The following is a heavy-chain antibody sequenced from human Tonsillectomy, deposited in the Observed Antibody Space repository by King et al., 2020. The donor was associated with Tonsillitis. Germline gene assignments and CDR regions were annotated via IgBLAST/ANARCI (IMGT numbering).Heavy chain of an antibody. CDR1: GYSISSGYY. Sequence: QLQESGPGLVKPSETLSLTCTVSGYSISSGYYWGWIRQPPGKGLEWIGSLYHSGYTYYNPSPKSRVTISVDTSKNQFSLKLSSVTAADTAVYYCARGLATVAGISFDYWGQGTLVTVSS. CDR2: LYHSGYT. D-gene: IGHD6-19*01. V-gene: IGHV4-38-2*02. CDR3: ARGLATVAGISFDY. J-gene: IGHJ4*02.